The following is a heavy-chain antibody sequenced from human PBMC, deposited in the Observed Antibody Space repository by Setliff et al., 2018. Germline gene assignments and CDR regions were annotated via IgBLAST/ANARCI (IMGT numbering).Heavy chain of an antibody. CDR2: IFYSGDT. D-gene: IGHD3-10*01. CDR3: ARDRTYYGSGTYTRWFDY. V-gene: IGHV4-59*02. Sequence: SETLSLTCTVSGGSVNSHYWSWIRQPPGKGPEWIGFIFYSGDTKSNPSLKSRVAMSVDTSKNQFSLKLSSVTAADTAVYYCARDRTYYGSGTYTRWFDYWGQGTLVTVSS. J-gene: IGHJ4*02. CDR1: GGSVNSHY.